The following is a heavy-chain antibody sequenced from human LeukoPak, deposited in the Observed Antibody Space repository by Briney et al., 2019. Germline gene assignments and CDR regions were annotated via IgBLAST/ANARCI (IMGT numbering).Heavy chain of an antibody. Sequence: PGGSLRLSCAASGFTFSSYSMNWVRQAPGKGLEWVSSISSSSSYIYYADSVKGRFTISRDNAKNSLYLQMNSLRAEDTAVYYCARDQNRIAAAGTDFDYWGQGTLVTASS. D-gene: IGHD6-13*01. V-gene: IGHV3-21*01. CDR3: ARDQNRIAAAGTDFDY. CDR1: GFTFSSYS. J-gene: IGHJ4*02. CDR2: ISSSSSYI.